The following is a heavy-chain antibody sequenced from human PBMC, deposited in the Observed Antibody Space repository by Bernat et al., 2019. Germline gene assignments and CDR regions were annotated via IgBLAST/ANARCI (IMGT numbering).Heavy chain of an antibody. J-gene: IGHJ4*02. V-gene: IGHV3-33*01. CDR2: IWYDGSNK. Sequence: QVQLVESGGGVVQPGRSLRLSCAASGFTFSSYGMHWVRQAPGKGLGWVAVIWYDGSNKYYADSVKGRFTSSKDNSKNTLYLQMNGLRAEDTAVYYCARDSDYGSGSLDYWGQGTLVTVSS. CDR3: ARDSDYGSGSLDY. D-gene: IGHD3-10*01. CDR1: GFTFSSYG.